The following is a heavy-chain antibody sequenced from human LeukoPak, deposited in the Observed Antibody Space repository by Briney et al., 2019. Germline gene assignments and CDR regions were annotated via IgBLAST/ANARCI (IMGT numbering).Heavy chain of an antibody. CDR3: AKDSLLYPWSLGG. J-gene: IGHJ3*01. CDR1: GFTFSSYG. D-gene: IGHD2/OR15-2a*01. CDR2: ISYDGSNK. Sequence: GGSLRPSCAASGFTFSSYGMHWVRQAPGKGLEWVAVISYDGSNKYYADSVKGRFTISRDNSKNTLYLQMNSLRAEDTAVYYCAKDSLLYPWSLGGWGQGTMVTVSS. V-gene: IGHV3-30*18.